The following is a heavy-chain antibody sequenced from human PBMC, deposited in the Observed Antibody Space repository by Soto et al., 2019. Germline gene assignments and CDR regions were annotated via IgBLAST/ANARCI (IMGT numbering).Heavy chain of an antibody. CDR1: GFSLSTSGVG. J-gene: IGHJ4*02. D-gene: IGHD5-18*01. Sequence: VSGPTLVNPTQTLTLTCTFSGFSLSTSGVGVGWIRQPPGKALEWLALIYWDDDKRYSPSLKSRLTITKDTSKNQVVLTMTNMDPVDTATYYCAHRRWAPGYSYAQYYFDYWGQGTLVTVSS. CDR2: IYWDDDK. V-gene: IGHV2-5*02. CDR3: AHRRWAPGYSYAQYYFDY.